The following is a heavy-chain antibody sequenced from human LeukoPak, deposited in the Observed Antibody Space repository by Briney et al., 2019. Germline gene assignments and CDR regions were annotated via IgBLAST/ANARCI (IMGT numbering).Heavy chain of an antibody. V-gene: IGHV4-39*07. Sequence: SETLSLTCTVSGGSISSNSYYWGWIRQPPGKGLEWIANIDYSGSTFYNPSLKSRVTILVDPSKKQFSLKLSSVTAADTAVYYCVRDTLVRGVMIDHYFGMDVWGQGTTVTVSS. CDR3: VRDTLVRGVMIDHYFGMDV. J-gene: IGHJ6*02. D-gene: IGHD3-10*01. CDR1: GGSISSNSYY. CDR2: IDYSGST.